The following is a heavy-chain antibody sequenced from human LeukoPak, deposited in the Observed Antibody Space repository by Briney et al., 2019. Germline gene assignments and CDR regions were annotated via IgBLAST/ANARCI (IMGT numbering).Heavy chain of an antibody. CDR1: GFTFTDYW. V-gene: IGHV3-7*01. Sequence: GGSLRLSCAASGFTFTDYWMTWVRQAPGKGLEWVANIKQDGSVKYYVDSVKGRFTISRDDAQNSLYLQMNSLRAEDTAVYYCARDEPDYWGQGTLVTVSS. CDR3: ARDEPDY. J-gene: IGHJ4*02. CDR2: IKQDGSVK.